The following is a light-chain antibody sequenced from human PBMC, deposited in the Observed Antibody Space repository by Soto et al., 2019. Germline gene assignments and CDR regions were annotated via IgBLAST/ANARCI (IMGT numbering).Light chain of an antibody. CDR1: QSLSSSY. J-gene: IGKJ2*01. CDR2: GAS. V-gene: IGKV3-20*01. CDR3: QQYGISPSYT. Sequence: EIVLTQSPGALSLSPGEGATLSCRASQSLSSSYVAWYQQKLGQPPRLLIYGASNRATGIPDRFSGSWDGTEFTLTISRLEPEDFAVYYCQQYGISPSYTFAQGTKVDIK.